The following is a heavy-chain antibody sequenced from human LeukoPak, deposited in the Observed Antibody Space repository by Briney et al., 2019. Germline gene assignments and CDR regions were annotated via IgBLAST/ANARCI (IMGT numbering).Heavy chain of an antibody. Sequence: GGSLRLSCAASGFTFSSYSMNWARQAPGKGLEWVSSISSSSSYIYYADSVKGRFTISRDNAKNSLYLQMNSLRAEDTAVYYCATDLIHYDSSGLPYDAFDIWGQGTMVTVSS. D-gene: IGHD3-22*01. CDR1: GFTFSSYS. CDR3: ATDLIHYDSSGLPYDAFDI. J-gene: IGHJ3*02. V-gene: IGHV3-21*01. CDR2: ISSSSSYI.